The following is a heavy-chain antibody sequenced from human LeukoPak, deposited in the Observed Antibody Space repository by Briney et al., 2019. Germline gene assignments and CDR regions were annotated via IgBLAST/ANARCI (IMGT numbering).Heavy chain of an antibody. CDR3: ARGVWDGYYDNGIDV. D-gene: IGHD1-26*01. V-gene: IGHV4-34*01. Sequence: SETLSLTCAVSGGSFSGYYWSWVRQPPGQGLEWVGEINHSGSTNYNPSLKSRVTISVDTSKNQFSLKLSSVTAADTAVYYCARGVWDGYYDNGIDVWGQGTTVTVSS. CDR2: INHSGST. J-gene: IGHJ6*02. CDR1: GGSFSGYY.